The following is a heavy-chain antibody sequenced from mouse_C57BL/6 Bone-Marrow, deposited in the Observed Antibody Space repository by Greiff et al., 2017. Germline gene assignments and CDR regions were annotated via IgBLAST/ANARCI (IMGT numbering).Heavy chain of an antibody. Sequence: QVQLQQPGAELVRPGSSVKLSCKASGYTFTSYWMHWVKQRPIQGLEWICNIDPSDSATHYNQKFKDKATLTVDKSSSTAYMQLSSLTSEDSAVYYCARGDFDYYGSSWAMDYWGQGTSVTVSS. V-gene: IGHV1-52*01. D-gene: IGHD1-1*01. CDR2: IDPSDSAT. J-gene: IGHJ4*01. CDR1: GYTFTSYW. CDR3: ARGDFDYYGSSWAMDY.